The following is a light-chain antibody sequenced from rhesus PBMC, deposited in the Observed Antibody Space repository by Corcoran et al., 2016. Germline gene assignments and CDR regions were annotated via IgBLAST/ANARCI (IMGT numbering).Light chain of an antibody. J-gene: IGKJ2*01. CDR2: GAS. CDR1: QSVSSY. Sequence: QVILTQSPATLSLSPGARATLSCRASQSVSSYLAWYQPKPGQAPRSRIYGASSRATGIPERVSGSGSGTDFTLTISSLEPEDVGVYHCYQHSSGYSFGQGTKVEIK. CDR3: YQHSSGYS. V-gene: IGKV3-10*01.